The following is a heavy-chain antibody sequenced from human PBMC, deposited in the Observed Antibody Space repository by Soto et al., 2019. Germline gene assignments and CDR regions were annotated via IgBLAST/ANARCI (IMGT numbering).Heavy chain of an antibody. CDR2: ISYDGGSK. V-gene: IGHV3-30*18. CDR1: GFTFSTYG. Sequence: QVQLVESEGGVVQPGKSLRLSCAASGFTFSTYGIHWVRQAPGKGQEWVALISYDGGSKYYGDSVKGRFIISRDNSHNTVSLQMNSLRADDTAVYFCAKEQLAMTVVVADYFDSWGQGTLVTVSS. J-gene: IGHJ4*02. CDR3: AKEQLAMTVVVADYFDS. D-gene: IGHD3-22*01.